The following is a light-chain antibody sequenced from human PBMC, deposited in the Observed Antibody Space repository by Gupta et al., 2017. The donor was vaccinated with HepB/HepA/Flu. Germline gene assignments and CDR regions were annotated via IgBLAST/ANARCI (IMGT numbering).Light chain of an antibody. V-gene: IGLV1-44*01. J-gene: IGLJ1*01. CDR2: TSN. CDR3: ATRDASRDGHI. CDR1: SSNIGSST. Sequence: QSVLTQPPSASAAPGQRVTIFCSGSSSNIGSSTFDRYKQFTETAPKLFIYTSNQRPSGVPDSFSGSTSGTTATLATSGPQAEEEADYYCATRDASRDGHIFGPGTKVTVL.